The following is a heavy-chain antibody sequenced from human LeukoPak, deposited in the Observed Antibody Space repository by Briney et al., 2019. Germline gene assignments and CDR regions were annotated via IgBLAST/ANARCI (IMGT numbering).Heavy chain of an antibody. J-gene: IGHJ5*02. CDR1: GFTFSSYG. CDR2: IWYDGSNK. Sequence: QPGRSLRLSCAASGFTFSSYGMHWVRQAPGKGLEWVAVIWYDGSNKYYADSVKGRFTISRDNSKNTLYLQMNSLRAEDTAVYYCAGARFLEWLLLDPWGQGTLVTVSS. D-gene: IGHD3-3*01. CDR3: AGARFLEWLLLDP. V-gene: IGHV3-33*01.